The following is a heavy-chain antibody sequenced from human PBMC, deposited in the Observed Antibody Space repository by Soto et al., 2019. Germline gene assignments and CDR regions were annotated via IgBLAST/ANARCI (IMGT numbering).Heavy chain of an antibody. CDR2: IYHSGIN. CDR3: ARGLAVRGSYGLDV. V-gene: IGHV4-30-2*01. J-gene: IGHJ6*01. D-gene: IGHD3-10*01. CDR1: GASISSGGSS. Sequence: QLQLQESGSGLVKPSQTLSLTCAVSGASISSGGSSWSWIRQAPGTGLEWIGYIYHSGINNYNPSLRSRVTISVDESQNQFSLSLSFVTAADTAVYYCARGLAVRGSYGLDVRGQGTKVTVSS.